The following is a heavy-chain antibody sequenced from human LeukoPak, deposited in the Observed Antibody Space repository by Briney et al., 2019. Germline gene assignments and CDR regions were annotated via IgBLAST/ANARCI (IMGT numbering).Heavy chain of an antibody. CDR3: AREWFGELI. D-gene: IGHD3-10*01. Sequence: GGSLRLSCAASGFTFSSYAMSWVRQAPGKGLEWVSGISWNSGTTDYADSVKGRFTVSRDNAKNSLYLQMNSLRAEDTAVYYCAREWFGELIWGQGTLVTVSS. V-gene: IGHV3-23*01. J-gene: IGHJ4*02. CDR2: ISWNSGTT. CDR1: GFTFSSYA.